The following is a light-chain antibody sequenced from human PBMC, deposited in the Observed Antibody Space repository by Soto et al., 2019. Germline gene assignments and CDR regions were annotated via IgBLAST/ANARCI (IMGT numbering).Light chain of an antibody. V-gene: IGLV2-14*01. J-gene: IGLJ2*01. Sequence: QSALAQPASVSGSPGQSITISCTGTSDDVGAYNSVSWYQQYPGKAPKLMIYEVINRPSGISNRFSGSRSANTASLIISGLQAEDEADYYCSSYTSSSTLIFGGGTKLTVL. CDR2: EVI. CDR3: SSYTSSSTLI. CDR1: SDDVGAYNS.